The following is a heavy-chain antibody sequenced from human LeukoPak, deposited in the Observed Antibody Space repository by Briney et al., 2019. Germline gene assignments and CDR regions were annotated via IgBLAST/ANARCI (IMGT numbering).Heavy chain of an antibody. CDR2: IYYSGSI. Sequence: SETLSLTCSVSGGSIKSSTYYWVWIRQAPGKGLEWIGNIYYSGSIYYNPSLNSRVTISVDTSKNQFSLKLSSVTAADTAFYFCASSLTGYSSSWFLAYWGPGTLVTVSS. CDR1: GGSIKSSTYY. CDR3: ASSLTGYSSSWFLAY. D-gene: IGHD6-13*01. V-gene: IGHV4-39*07. J-gene: IGHJ4*02.